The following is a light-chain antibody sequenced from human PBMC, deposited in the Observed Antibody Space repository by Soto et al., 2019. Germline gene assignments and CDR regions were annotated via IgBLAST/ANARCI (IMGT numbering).Light chain of an antibody. CDR2: DAS. Sequence: DIQMTQSPSTLSASVGDRVTITCRASQSISSWLAWYQQKPGKAPKLLIYDASSLESGVPSRFSGSGSGTEFTLTISSLQPDDFANYYCQQYNSYPLTFGKGTKVEIK. V-gene: IGKV1-5*01. J-gene: IGKJ1*01. CDR3: QQYNSYPLT. CDR1: QSISSW.